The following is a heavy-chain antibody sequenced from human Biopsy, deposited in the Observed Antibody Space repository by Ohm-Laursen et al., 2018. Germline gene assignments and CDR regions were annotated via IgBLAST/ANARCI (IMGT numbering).Heavy chain of an antibody. D-gene: IGHD3-22*01. CDR1: GDSISSYY. CDR3: ARDRGYYSDRTVPGYFDL. V-gene: IGHV4-59*01. Sequence: TLSLTCTVSGDSISSYYWSCIRQPPGKGLQWIGYVYYTGSTDYNPSLQSRVTISVDTSKNHFPLRLRSVTAADTAIYYCARDRGYYSDRTVPGYFDLWGRGTLVTVSS. CDR2: VYYTGST. J-gene: IGHJ2*01.